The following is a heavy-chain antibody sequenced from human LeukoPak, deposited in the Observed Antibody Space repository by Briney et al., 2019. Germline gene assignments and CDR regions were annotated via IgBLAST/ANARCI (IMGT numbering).Heavy chain of an antibody. CDR3: ASWKMWSSYYFDY. CDR2: IWYDGSNK. D-gene: IGHD2-21*01. V-gene: IGHV3-33*01. J-gene: IGHJ4*02. CDR1: GFTFSSYG. Sequence: GGSLRLSCAASGFTFSSYGMHWVRQAPGKGLEWVAVIWYDGSNKYYADSVKGRFTISRDNSKNTLYLQMNSLRAEDTAVYYCASWKMWSSYYFDYWGQGTLVTVSS.